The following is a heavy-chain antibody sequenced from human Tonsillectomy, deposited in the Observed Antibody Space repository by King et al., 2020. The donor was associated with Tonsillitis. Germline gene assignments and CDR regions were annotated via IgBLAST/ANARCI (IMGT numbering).Heavy chain of an antibody. CDR3: ARGYYGDYGYYYYYMDV. J-gene: IGHJ6*03. CDR1: GYTFLSYD. Sequence: QLVQSGAEVKKPGASVKCSCKASGYTFLSYDINWVRQATGQGLEWMGWMNTHSVNTGYAQKFQGIVTMTRNTSISTAYVELRSLRSEDTAVYYCARGYYGDYGYYYYYMDVWGKGTTVTVSS. D-gene: IGHD4-17*01. CDR2: MNTHSVNT. V-gene: IGHV1-8*01.